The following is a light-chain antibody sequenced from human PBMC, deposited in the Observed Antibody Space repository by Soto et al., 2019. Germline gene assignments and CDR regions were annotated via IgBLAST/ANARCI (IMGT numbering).Light chain of an antibody. CDR3: QQSYSTPPLT. J-gene: IGKJ4*01. Sequence: DIQMTQSPSSLSASVGDRVTITCRASQSISSYLNWYQQKPGKAPKLLIYAASSLQSGVPSRFSGSGSGTDFTLTISSLQPEDFATYYCQQSYSTPPLTFGGGTTV. CDR1: QSISSY. V-gene: IGKV1-39*01. CDR2: AAS.